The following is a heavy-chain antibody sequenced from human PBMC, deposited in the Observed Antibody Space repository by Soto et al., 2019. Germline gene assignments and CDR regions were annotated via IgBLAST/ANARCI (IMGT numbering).Heavy chain of an antibody. CDR3: ARALASTGLDY. CDR2: ISGSGATT. V-gene: IGHV3-23*01. D-gene: IGHD1-1*01. Sequence: EVQLLESGGDLVQPGGSLRLTCAASGFTFSSYAMSWVRQAPGKGLEWVSGISGSGATTYYADSVKGRFTISRDNSKNTLYLEMNSLRAEDTAIYYCARALASTGLDYWGQGTLGTVSS. CDR1: GFTFSSYA. J-gene: IGHJ4*02.